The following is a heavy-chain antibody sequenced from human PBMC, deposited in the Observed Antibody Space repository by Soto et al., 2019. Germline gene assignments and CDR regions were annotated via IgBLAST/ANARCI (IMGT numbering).Heavy chain of an antibody. D-gene: IGHD6-19*01. CDR2: IWFDGSNK. J-gene: IGHJ5*02. CDR1: GFTFSSYG. CDR3: VRVAYSSGWSEWFDP. Sequence: LRLSCAASGFTFSSYGMHWVRQAPGKGLEWVAVIWFDGSNKYYADSVKGRFTISRDNSKNTLYLQMNSLRAEDTAVYYCVRVAYSSGWSEWFDPWGQGTLVTVSS. V-gene: IGHV3-33*01.